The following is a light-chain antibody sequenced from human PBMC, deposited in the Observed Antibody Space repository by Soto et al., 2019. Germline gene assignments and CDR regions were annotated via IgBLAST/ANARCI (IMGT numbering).Light chain of an antibody. J-gene: IGLJ1*01. CDR1: SSNIGANYD. CDR3: QSYDSSLSGSV. CDR2: GNS. V-gene: IGLV1-40*01. Sequence: QSVLTQPPSVSGAPGQRVSISCTGSSSNIGANYDVHWYQQLPGTAPKLLIYGNSIRPSGVPDRFYGSKSGSSASLAITGLQDEDEADYYCQSYDSSLSGSVSAPGNKVTV.